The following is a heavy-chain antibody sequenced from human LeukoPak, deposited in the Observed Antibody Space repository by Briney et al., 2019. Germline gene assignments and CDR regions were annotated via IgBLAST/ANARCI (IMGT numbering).Heavy chain of an antibody. CDR3: AREPSHDFWSGYYTGVLYYYYYMDV. Sequence: GGSLRPSCAASGFTFSSYSMNWVRQAPGKGLEWVSSISSSSSYIYYADSVKGRFTISRDNAKNSLYLQMNSLRAEDTAVYYCAREPSHDFWSGYYTGVLYYYYYMDVWGKGTTVTVSS. D-gene: IGHD3-3*01. CDR2: ISSSSSYI. J-gene: IGHJ6*03. V-gene: IGHV3-21*01. CDR1: GFTFSSYS.